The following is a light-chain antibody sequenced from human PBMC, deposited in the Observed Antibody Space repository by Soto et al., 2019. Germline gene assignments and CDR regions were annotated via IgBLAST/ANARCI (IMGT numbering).Light chain of an antibody. CDR3: QQYYGLPPLT. J-gene: IGKJ5*01. V-gene: IGKV1-33*01. CDR2: HAS. CDR1: QSITNN. Sequence: DIQMTQSRSSLSASLGDIVTICCRASQSITNNLSWYQQKPGKAPNLLIYHASKLAKGVTSRFSGSGSGTDFSFIITSLQREDLATYYCQQYYGLPPLTFGQGTRLEIK.